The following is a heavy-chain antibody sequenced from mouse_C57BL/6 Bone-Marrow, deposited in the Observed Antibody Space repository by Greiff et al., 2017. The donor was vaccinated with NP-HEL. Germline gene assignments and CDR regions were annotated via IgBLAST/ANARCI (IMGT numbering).Heavy chain of an antibody. CDR2: IDPEDGDT. J-gene: IGHJ3*01. Sequence: VQLKQSGAELVKPGASVKLSCTASGFTFKDYYMHWVKQRPEQGLEWIGRIDPEDGDTKYAPNFQGKATITADTSSNTAYLQLSSLTSEDTAVYYCASGYGSSWFAYWGQGTLVTVSA. V-gene: IGHV14-2*01. CDR1: GFTFKDYY. CDR3: ASGYGSSWFAY. D-gene: IGHD1-1*02.